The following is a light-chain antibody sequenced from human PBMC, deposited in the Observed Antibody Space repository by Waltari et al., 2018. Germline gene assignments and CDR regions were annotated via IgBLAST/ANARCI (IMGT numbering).Light chain of an antibody. V-gene: IGKV3-20*01. CDR2: GAS. J-gene: IGKJ1*01. CDR1: QSVTRS. CDR3: QHYVSLPAT. Sequence: RSCRASQSVTRSLAWYQQKPGQAPRLLIYGASSRATGIPDRFSGGGSGTDFSLTISRLEPEDFAMYYCQHYVSLPATFGQGTKVEI.